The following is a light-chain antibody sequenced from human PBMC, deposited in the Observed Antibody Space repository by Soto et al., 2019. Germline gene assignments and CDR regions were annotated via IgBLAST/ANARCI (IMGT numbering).Light chain of an antibody. CDR1: TSNIGTFY. CDR3: AAWDDNLNAYV. J-gene: IGLJ1*01. V-gene: IGLV1-47*02. Sequence: QSALTQPPSASSTPGQTVTISCSGNTSNIGTFYVYWYQHLPGTAPKLLIYLGDQRASGVSDRFSGSKSGTSASLAINGLRSDDEADYYCAAWDDNLNAYVFGSGTKFTVL. CDR2: LGD.